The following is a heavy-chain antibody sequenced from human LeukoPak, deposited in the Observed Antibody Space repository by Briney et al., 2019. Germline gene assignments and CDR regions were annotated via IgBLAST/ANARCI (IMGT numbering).Heavy chain of an antibody. CDR2: IYTSGST. D-gene: IGHD2-2*01. V-gene: IGHV4-4*07. Sequence: SETLSLTCTVSGGSISSYYWSWIRQPAGKGLEWIGRIYTSGSTNYNPSLKSRVTMSVDTSKNQFSLKLSSVTAADTAVYYCARDVVVVPAAIAYNRFDPWGQGTLVTVSS. CDR1: GGSISSYY. J-gene: IGHJ5*02. CDR3: ARDVVVVPAAIAYNRFDP.